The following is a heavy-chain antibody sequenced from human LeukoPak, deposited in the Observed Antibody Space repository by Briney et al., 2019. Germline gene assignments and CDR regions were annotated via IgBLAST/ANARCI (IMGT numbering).Heavy chain of an antibody. CDR1: GYSFTSYW. D-gene: IGHD2-2*01. CDR3: ARQYCSSTSCYWGVRAFDI. Sequence: GESLKISCKGSGYSFTSYWIGWVRQMPGKGLEWMGIIYPGDSDTRYSPSFQGQVTISADKSISTAYLQWSSLKASDTAMYYCARQYCSSTSCYWGVRAFDIWGQGTMVTVPS. V-gene: IGHV5-51*01. J-gene: IGHJ3*02. CDR2: IYPGDSDT.